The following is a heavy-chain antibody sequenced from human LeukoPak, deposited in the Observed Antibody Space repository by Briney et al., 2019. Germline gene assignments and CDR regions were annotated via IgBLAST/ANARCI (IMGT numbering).Heavy chain of an antibody. CDR3: LRVGWGLLRRHDAPDI. CDR1: GGSISSNDYY. J-gene: IGHJ3*02. D-gene: IGHD2-21*02. V-gene: IGHV4-39*07. Sequence: SATLSLTCIVSGGSISSNDYYWGWIRHPPGKGLEWIGSMYYSGTTYYNPSLKSRVTIAVDTFKNQPSLKLSSVTAADTAVYYCLRVGWGLLRRHDAPDIWGQGTMVTVSS. CDR2: MYYSGTT.